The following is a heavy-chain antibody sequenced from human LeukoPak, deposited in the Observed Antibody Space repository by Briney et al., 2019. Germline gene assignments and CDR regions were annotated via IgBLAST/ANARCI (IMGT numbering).Heavy chain of an antibody. CDR2: IYYSGST. Sequence: SETLSLTCTVSGGSVSSSNYYWSWIRQPPGKGLEWIGYIYYSGSTNYNPSLKSRITISADTSKNQFSLKLSSATAADTAVYYCARKHSYRQTPFDYWGQGTLVTVSS. D-gene: IGHD5-18*01. J-gene: IGHJ4*02. CDR3: ARKHSYRQTPFDY. CDR1: GGSVSSSNYY. V-gene: IGHV4-61*01.